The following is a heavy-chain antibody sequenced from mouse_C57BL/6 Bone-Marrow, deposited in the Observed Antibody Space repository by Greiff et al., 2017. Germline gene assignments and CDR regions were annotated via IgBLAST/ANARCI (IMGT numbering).Heavy chain of an antibody. D-gene: IGHD1-2*01. CDR3: ARRELLRPYFDY. J-gene: IGHJ2*01. V-gene: IGHV14-3*01. CDR2: IDPANGNT. Sequence: VQLKESVAELVRPGASVKLSCTASGFNIKNTYMHWVKQRPEQGLEWIGRIDPANGNTKYAPKFQGKATITADTSSNTAYLQLSSLTSEDTAIHYCARRELLRPYFDYWGQGTTLTVSS. CDR1: GFNIKNTY.